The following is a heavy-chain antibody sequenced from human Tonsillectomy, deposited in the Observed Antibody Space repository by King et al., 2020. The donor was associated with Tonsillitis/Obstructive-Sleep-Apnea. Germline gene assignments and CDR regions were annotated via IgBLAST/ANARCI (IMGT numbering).Heavy chain of an antibody. D-gene: IGHD3-22*01. CDR1: GYTFTNYD. CDR2: SRPYNGDT. J-gene: IGHJ1*01. Sequence: QLVQSGAEVKKPGASVKVSCKASGYTFTNYDITWVRQAPGQGLEWMGWSRPYNGDTNYAQKLQGRVTMTSDTSTSTAYMELRSLRSDDTAVYYCARDYYDSSGYYHVYFQHWGQGTLVTVSS. V-gene: IGHV1-18*01. CDR3: ARDYYDSSGYYHVYFQH.